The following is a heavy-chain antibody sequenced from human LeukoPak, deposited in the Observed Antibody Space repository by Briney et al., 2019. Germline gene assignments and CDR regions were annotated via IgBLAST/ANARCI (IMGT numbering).Heavy chain of an antibody. D-gene: IGHD3-22*01. J-gene: IGHJ4*02. V-gene: IGHV4-59*01. Sequence: PSETLSLTCTVSGVSISNYYWSWIRQPPGKGLEWIGYIYYSGSTNYNPSLKSRVTISVDTSKNQFSLKLSSVTAADTAVYYCAATRKETYYYDSSGRYYFDYWGQGTLVTVSS. CDR2: IYYSGST. CDR1: GVSISNYY. CDR3: AATRKETYYYDSSGRYYFDY.